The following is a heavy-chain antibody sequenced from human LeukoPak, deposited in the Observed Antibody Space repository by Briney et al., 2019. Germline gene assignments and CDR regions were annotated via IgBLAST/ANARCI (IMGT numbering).Heavy chain of an antibody. CDR3: ARDSYGDANFDS. D-gene: IGHD4-17*01. CDR1: GFIVNTSY. CDR2: IYADGNT. J-gene: IGHJ4*02. Sequence: GGSLRLSCAASGFIVNTSYITWVRQAPGRGLEWVSFIYADGNTYYADSVKGRFTISRDISKNAVYLQMNSLRAEDTAVYYCARDSYGDANFDSWGQGTLVTVSS. V-gene: IGHV3-53*01.